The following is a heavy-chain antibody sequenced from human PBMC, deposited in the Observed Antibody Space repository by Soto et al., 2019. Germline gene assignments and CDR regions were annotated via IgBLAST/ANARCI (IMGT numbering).Heavy chain of an antibody. D-gene: IGHD3-22*01. CDR3: ARSPDITMIVVISPHAFDI. V-gene: IGHV1-69*02. CDR2: IIPILGIA. Sequence: SVKVSCKASGGTFGSYTISWVRQAPGQGLEWMGRIIPILGIANYVQKFQGRVTITADKSTSTAYMELSSLRSEDTAVYYCARSPDITMIVVISPHAFDIWGQGTMVTVSS. J-gene: IGHJ3*02. CDR1: GGTFGSYT.